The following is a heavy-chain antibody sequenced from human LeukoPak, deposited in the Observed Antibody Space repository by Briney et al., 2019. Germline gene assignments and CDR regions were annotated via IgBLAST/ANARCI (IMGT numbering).Heavy chain of an antibody. CDR2: ITGGGGSI. D-gene: IGHD1-26*01. Sequence: GRSLRLSCATSGFSFSDYYMSWIRQAPGKGLEWVSYITGGGGSIYYADSVKGRFTISRDNAKNSLYLQMNSLRAEDTAVYYCARYRVGATDYWGQGTLVTVSS. J-gene: IGHJ4*02. V-gene: IGHV3-11*04. CDR3: ARYRVGATDY. CDR1: GFSFSDYY.